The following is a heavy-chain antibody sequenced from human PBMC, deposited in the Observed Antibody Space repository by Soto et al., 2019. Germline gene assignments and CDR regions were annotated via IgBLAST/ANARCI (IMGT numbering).Heavy chain of an antibody. CDR1: GGSISSYY. J-gene: IGHJ5*02. CDR3: ARLGVDYIGGGWFDP. Sequence: QVQLQESGPGLVKPSETLSLTCTVSGGSISSYYWSWIRQPPGKGLEWIGYIYYSGGTNYNPSLKSRVPRSGATSKNQFSLKLSSVTAGDTAVYYGARLGVDYIGGGWFDPWGQGTLVTVSS. CDR2: IYYSGGT. D-gene: IGHD3-10*01. V-gene: IGHV4-59*01.